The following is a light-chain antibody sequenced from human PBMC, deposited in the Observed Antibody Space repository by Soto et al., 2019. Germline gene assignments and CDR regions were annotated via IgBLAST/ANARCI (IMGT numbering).Light chain of an antibody. V-gene: IGKV3-20*01. CDR3: QQYVTSPLT. CDR2: GAS. J-gene: IGKJ4*01. CDR1: QSVSYSY. Sequence: EIVLTQSPGTLSLSPGERATLSCRASQSVSYSYLAWYQQTPGQAPRLLIYGASSRATGIPDRFSGSGSGTDFTLTISRLEPEDFAVYYWQQYVTSPLTFGGGTKVEIK.